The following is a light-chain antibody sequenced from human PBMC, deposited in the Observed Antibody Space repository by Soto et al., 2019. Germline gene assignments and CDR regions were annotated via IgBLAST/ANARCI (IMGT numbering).Light chain of an antibody. V-gene: IGKV3-15*01. CDR2: GAS. CDR3: QQYNNWPPT. J-gene: IGKJ2*01. CDR1: QSVSIN. Sequence: EIVMTQSPATLSVSPGERATLSCRASQSVSINLAWYQQKPGQAPRLLIYGASTRATGIPARFSGRGSGTEFTLTISSLQSEDFAVYYCQQYNNWPPTFGQGTKLEIK.